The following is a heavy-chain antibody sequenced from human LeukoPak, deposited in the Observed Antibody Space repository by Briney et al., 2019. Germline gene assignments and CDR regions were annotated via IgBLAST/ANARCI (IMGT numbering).Heavy chain of an antibody. Sequence: AETLSLTCAVYGGSFSGYYWSWIRQPPGKGLEWIGEINHSGSTNYNPSLKSRVTISVDTSKNQFSLKLSSVTAADTAVYYCARDLKAYQLPQSEYYYYYYMDVWGKGTTVTVSS. CDR3: ARDLKAYQLPQSEYYYYYYMDV. CDR1: GGSFSGYY. J-gene: IGHJ6*03. V-gene: IGHV4-34*01. D-gene: IGHD2-2*01. CDR2: INHSGST.